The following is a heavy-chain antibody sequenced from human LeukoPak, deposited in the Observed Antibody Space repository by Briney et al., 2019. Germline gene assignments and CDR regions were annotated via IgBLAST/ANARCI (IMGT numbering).Heavy chain of an antibody. CDR1: GFTFSNFD. D-gene: IGHD3-22*01. CDR2: ISSSGSTI. V-gene: IGHV3-48*03. Sequence: GGSLRLSCAGSGFTFSNFDMNWVRQAPGKGLEWVSYISSSGSTIYYADSVKGRFTISRDSAKNSLYLQMNSLRAEDTAVYYCARDNYDSSGYYFDWGQGTLVTVSS. J-gene: IGHJ4*02. CDR3: ARDNYDSSGYYFD.